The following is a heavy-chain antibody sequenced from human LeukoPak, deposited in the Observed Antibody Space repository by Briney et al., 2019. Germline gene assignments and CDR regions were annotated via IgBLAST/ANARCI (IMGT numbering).Heavy chain of an antibody. Sequence: GASVKVSCKASGYTFTGYYIHWVRQAPGQGLEWMGWIIPNSGDTTYAQKFQDRVTMTRDTSISTAYMELSSLRSDDTAVYSCARTLYCSGGSCYGFDSWGQGTLVTVSS. J-gene: IGHJ4*02. V-gene: IGHV1-2*02. CDR3: ARTLYCSGGSCYGFDS. CDR1: GYTFTGYY. CDR2: IIPNSGDT. D-gene: IGHD2-15*01.